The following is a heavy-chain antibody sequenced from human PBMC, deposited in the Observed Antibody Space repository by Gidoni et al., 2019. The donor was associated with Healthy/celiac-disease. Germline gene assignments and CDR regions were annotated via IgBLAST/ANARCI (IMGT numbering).Heavy chain of an antibody. J-gene: IGHJ2*01. D-gene: IGHD6-19*01. Sequence: QLQLQESGPGLVKPSETLSLTCTVSGGSISSSSYYWGWIRQPPGKGLEWIGSIYYSGSTYYNPSLKSRVTISVDTSKNQFSLKLSSVTAADTAVYYCARANSGWRHWYFDLWGRGTLVTVSS. V-gene: IGHV4-39*07. CDR2: IYYSGST. CDR3: ARANSGWRHWYFDL. CDR1: GGSISSSSYY.